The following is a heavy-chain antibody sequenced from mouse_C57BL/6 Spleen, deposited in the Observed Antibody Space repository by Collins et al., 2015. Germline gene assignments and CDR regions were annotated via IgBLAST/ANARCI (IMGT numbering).Heavy chain of an antibody. CDR2: ISSGSSTI. CDR3: ATGTAY. CDR1: GFTFSSFG. V-gene: IGHV5-17*02. D-gene: IGHD4-1*01. Sequence: DVQLVESGGGLVQPGGSRKLSCAASGFTFSSFGMHWVRQAPEKGLEWVAYISSGSSTIYYADTVKGRFTISRDNPKNTLFLQMTSLRSEDTAMYYCATGTAYWGQGTLVTVSA. J-gene: IGHJ3*01.